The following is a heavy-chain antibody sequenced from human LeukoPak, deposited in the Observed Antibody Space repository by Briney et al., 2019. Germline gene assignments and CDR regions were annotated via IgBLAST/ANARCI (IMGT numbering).Heavy chain of an antibody. CDR2: ITDKANSYTT. Sequence: GGSLRLSCAASGFTFSDHYMDWVRQAPGKGLEWVGRITDKANSYTTKYAASVKGRFTISRDDSKNSLYLQMNSLKTEDTAVYYCSKSSMVRGGKTSDYWGQGTLVTLSS. CDR1: GFTFSDHY. CDR3: SKSSMVRGGKTSDY. J-gene: IGHJ4*02. V-gene: IGHV3-72*01. D-gene: IGHD3-10*01.